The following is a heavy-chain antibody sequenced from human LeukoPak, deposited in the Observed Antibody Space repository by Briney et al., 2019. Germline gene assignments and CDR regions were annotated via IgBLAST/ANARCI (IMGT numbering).Heavy chain of an antibody. CDR2: ISKDGRTI. D-gene: IGHD5-12*01. CDR3: ARGSYTGFDLYFDS. J-gene: IGHJ4*02. V-gene: IGHV3-48*03. Sequence: GGSLRLSCAASGFRSSTQEMAWLRQAPGKGLEWVSYISKDGRTIYYADSVKGRFTISRDNTRNSLFLQLSSLSADDTAFYYCARGSYTGFDLYFDSWGQGTLVTISS. CDR1: GFRSSTQE.